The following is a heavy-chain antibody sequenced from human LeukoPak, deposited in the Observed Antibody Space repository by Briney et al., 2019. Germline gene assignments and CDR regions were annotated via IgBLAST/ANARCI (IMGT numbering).Heavy chain of an antibody. V-gene: IGHV3-30*18. Sequence: GRYLRLSCAASGFTFSSYGMQWVRQAPGKGLEWVAVISYDGSNKYYADSVKGRFTISRDNSKNTLYLQMNSLRAEDTAVYYCAKTQGPLGFLEWLLGYWGQGTLVTVSS. CDR1: GFTFSSYG. CDR2: ISYDGSNK. CDR3: AKTQGPLGFLEWLLGY. D-gene: IGHD3-3*01. J-gene: IGHJ4*02.